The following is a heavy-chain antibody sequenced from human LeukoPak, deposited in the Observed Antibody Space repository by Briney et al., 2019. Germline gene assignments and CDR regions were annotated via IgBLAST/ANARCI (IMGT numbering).Heavy chain of an antibody. CDR3: VKGIAVAGIHFFDY. J-gene: IGHJ4*02. CDR1: GYTFTNYA. Sequence: ASVKVSCKASGYTFTNYAMNWVRQAPGQGLEWMGWINTGNGNTKYSQKFQGRLTTTRDTSATTAYMELSSLRSEDTAVYYCVKGIAVAGIHFFDYWAREPWSSSPQ. D-gene: IGHD6-19*01. V-gene: IGHV1-3*04. CDR2: INTGNGNT.